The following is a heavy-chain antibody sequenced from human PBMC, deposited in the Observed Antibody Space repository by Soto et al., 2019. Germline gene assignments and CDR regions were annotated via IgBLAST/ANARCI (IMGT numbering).Heavy chain of an antibody. D-gene: IGHD6-13*01. CDR3: ARASATIAAAAIFDY. CDR2: IYQSGST. CDR1: GGSISSGGYY. V-gene: IGHV4-31*03. Sequence: SETLSLTCTVSGGSISSGGYYWSWVRQPPGKGLEWIGEIYQSGSTNYNPSLESRVRMSVDKSRNQFSLKLTSVSAADTAVYYCARASATIAAAAIFDYWGQGTLVTVSS. J-gene: IGHJ4*02.